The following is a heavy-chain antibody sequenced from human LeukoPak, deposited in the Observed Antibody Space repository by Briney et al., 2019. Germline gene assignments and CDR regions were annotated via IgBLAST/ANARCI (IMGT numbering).Heavy chain of an antibody. D-gene: IGHD4-23*01. V-gene: IGHV4-31*03. Sequence: PSQTLSLTCTVSGFSFSSGGYNWSWQAQEPGMGLESIVNIYYSESTYYNPSLKRRTIISDNTSKNQFSLKLSSVTAADTAVYYCAREKLWGNSALDYWGQGTLVTVSS. CDR2: IYYSEST. CDR1: GFSFSSGGYN. J-gene: IGHJ4*02. CDR3: AREKLWGNSALDY.